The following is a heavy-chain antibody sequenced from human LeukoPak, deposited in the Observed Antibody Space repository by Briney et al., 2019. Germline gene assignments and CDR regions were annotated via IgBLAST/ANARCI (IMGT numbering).Heavy chain of an antibody. D-gene: IGHD3-16*01. Sequence: GGSLRLSCAASGFTFSSYAMHWVRQAPGKGLESVAVISYDGSNKYYADSVKGRFTISRDNSKNTLYLQMNSLRAEDTAVYYCARSAQPWGYLDYWGQGTLVTVSS. CDR2: ISYDGSNK. CDR3: ARSAQPWGYLDY. V-gene: IGHV3-30-3*01. J-gene: IGHJ4*02. CDR1: GFTFSSYA.